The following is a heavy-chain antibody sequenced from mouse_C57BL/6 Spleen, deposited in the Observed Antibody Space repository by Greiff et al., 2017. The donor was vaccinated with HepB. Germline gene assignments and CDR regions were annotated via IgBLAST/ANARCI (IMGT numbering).Heavy chain of an antibody. V-gene: IGHV1-64*01. CDR3: AAYYINYFAY. J-gene: IGHJ3*01. Sequence: VQLQQSGAELVKPGASVKLSCKASGYTFTSYWMHWVKQRPGQGLEWIGMIHTNSGSTNYNEKFKSKATLTVDKSSSTAYMQLSSLTSEDSAVYYCAAYYINYFAYWGQRTLVTVSA. CDR1: GYTFTSYW. CDR2: IHTNSGST. D-gene: IGHD2-5*01.